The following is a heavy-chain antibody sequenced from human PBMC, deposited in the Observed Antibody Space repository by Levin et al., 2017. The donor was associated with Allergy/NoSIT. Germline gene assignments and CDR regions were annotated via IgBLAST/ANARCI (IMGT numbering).Heavy chain of an antibody. Sequence: SETLSLTCAVYGGSFSGYYWSWIRQPPGKGLEWIGEINHSGSTNYNPSLKSRVTISVDTSKNQFSLKLSSVTAADTAVYYCARRRRVHYGSGSYYKGPAFDYWGQGTLVTVSS. CDR2: INHSGST. CDR1: GGSFSGYY. D-gene: IGHD3-10*01. V-gene: IGHV4-34*01. CDR3: ARRRRVHYGSGSYYKGPAFDY. J-gene: IGHJ4*02.